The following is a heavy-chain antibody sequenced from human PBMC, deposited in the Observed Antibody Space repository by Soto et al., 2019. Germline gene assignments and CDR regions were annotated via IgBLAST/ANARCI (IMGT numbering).Heavy chain of an antibody. CDR1: GGSISSYY. V-gene: IGHV4-59*08. Sequence: SETLSLTCPVSGGSISSYYWIWIRQPPGKGLEWIGYIYYSGSTNYNPSLKSRVTISVDTSKNQFSLKLSSVTAADTAVYYCARHRKGRDGYNWYAFDIWGQGTMVTVSS. CDR2: IYYSGST. D-gene: IGHD5-12*01. J-gene: IGHJ3*02. CDR3: ARHRKGRDGYNWYAFDI.